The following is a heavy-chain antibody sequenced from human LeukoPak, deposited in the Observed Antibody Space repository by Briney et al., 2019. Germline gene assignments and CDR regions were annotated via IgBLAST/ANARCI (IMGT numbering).Heavy chain of an antibody. J-gene: IGHJ3*02. Sequence: PGGSLRLSCAASGFTFSSYAMHWVRQAPGKGLEWVAVISYDGSNKNYADSVKGRFTISRDNSKNTLYLQMNSLRAEDTAVYYCARDVPRGMPARNGAAFDIWGQGTMVTVSS. CDR1: GFTFSSYA. D-gene: IGHD6-6*01. V-gene: IGHV3-30-3*01. CDR2: ISYDGSNK. CDR3: ARDVPRGMPARNGAAFDI.